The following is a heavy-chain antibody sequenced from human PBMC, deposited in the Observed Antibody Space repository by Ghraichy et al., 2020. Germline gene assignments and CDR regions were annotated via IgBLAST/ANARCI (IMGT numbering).Heavy chain of an antibody. D-gene: IGHD3-3*01. CDR2: IYYSGST. CDR1: GGSINNYY. Sequence: SETLSLTCTVSGGSINNYYWSWIRQPPGKGLDWIGNIYYSGSTNYNPSLKSRISISVDTSRTQFSLKLSSVTDADTAVSYCARGTIFGVVTNWGQRTLVTVSS. CDR3: ARGTIFGVVTN. J-gene: IGHJ4*02. V-gene: IGHV4-59*01.